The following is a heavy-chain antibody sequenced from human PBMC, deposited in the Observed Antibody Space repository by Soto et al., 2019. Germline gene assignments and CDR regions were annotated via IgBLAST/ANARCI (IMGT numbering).Heavy chain of an antibody. CDR1: GGSISSGGYY. V-gene: IGHV4-31*03. CDR3: ARVGGINWFDP. CDR2: IYYSGST. Sequence: QVQLQESGPGLLKPSQTLSLTCTVSGGSISSGGYYWSWIRQPPGKGLGWIGYIYYSGSTYYNPSLKSRVTISVDTSKNQFSLKLSSVTAADTAVYYCARVGGINWFDPWGQGTLVTVSS. J-gene: IGHJ5*02. D-gene: IGHD3-16*01.